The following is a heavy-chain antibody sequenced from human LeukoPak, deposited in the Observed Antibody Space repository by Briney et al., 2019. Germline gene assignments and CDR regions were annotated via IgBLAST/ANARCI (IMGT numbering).Heavy chain of an antibody. D-gene: IGHD6-13*01. Sequence: SETLSLTCTVSGGSISSYYWSWIRQPPGKGLEWIGYIYYSGSTNYNPSLKSRVTISVDTSKNQFSLKLSSVTAADTAVYYCAXXXXQQQRYYYYYGMDVWGQGTTVTVSS. CDR2: IYYSGST. V-gene: IGHV4-59*08. CDR1: GGSISSYY. CDR3: AXXXXQQQRYYYYYGMDV. J-gene: IGHJ6*01.